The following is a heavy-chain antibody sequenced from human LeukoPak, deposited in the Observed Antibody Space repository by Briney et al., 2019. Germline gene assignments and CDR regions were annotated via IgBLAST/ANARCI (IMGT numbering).Heavy chain of an antibody. CDR2: IYHSGST. CDR1: GGSISSGGYS. V-gene: IGHV4-30-2*01. D-gene: IGHD3-22*01. J-gene: IGHJ3*02. Sequence: PSETLSLTCAVSGGSISSGGYSWRWIRQPPGKGLEWIGYIYHSGSTYYNPSLKSRVTISVDRSKNQFSLKLSSVTAADTAVYYCARSPPLYDSSGQRGAFDIWGQGTMVTVSS. CDR3: ARSPPLYDSSGQRGAFDI.